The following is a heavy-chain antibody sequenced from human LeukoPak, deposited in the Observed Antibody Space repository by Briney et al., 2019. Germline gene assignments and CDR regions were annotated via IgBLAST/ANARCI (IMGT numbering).Heavy chain of an antibody. D-gene: IGHD3-22*01. J-gene: IGHJ4*02. CDR2: INVYNGNT. Sequence: ASVKVSCKASGYTFTSYGINWVRQAPGQGLEWMGWINVYNGNTNNAQKLQGRVTMTTDTSTSTAYMELRSLRSDDTAVYYCARGVYYYDSSGYYYFDYWGQGTLVTVSS. V-gene: IGHV1-18*01. CDR1: GYTFTSYG. CDR3: ARGVYYYDSSGYYYFDY.